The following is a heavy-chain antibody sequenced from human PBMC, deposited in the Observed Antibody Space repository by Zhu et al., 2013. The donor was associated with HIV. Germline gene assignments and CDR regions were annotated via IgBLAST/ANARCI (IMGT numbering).Heavy chain of an antibody. J-gene: IGHJ4*02. CDR1: GGSISSSSYY. CDR2: IYYSGST. Sequence: QVQLQESGPGLVKPSETLSLTCTVSGGSISSSSYYWGWIRQPPGKGLEWIGSIYYSGSTYYNPSLKSRVTISVDTSKDQFSLKLSSVTAADTAVYYCARVSGQVLSYWGQGTLVTVSS. CDR3: ARVSGQVLSY. D-gene: IGHD2-8*01. V-gene: IGHV4-39*07.